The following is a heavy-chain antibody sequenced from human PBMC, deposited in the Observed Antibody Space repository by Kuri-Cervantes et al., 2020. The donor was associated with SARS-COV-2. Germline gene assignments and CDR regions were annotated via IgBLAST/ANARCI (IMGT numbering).Heavy chain of an antibody. CDR2: IYYSGST. D-gene: IGHD6-13*01. CDR1: GGSISSSSYN. Sequence: SETLSLTCTASGGSISSSSYNWGWIRQPPGKGLEWIGSIYYSGSTYYNPSLKSRVTISVDTSKNQFSLKLSSVTAADTAVYYCARRNTPYSSSSYYFDYWGQGTLVTVSS. J-gene: IGHJ4*02. CDR3: ARRNTPYSSSSYYFDY. V-gene: IGHV4-39*01.